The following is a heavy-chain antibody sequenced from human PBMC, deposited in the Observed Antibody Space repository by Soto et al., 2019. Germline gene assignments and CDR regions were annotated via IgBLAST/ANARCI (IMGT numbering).Heavy chain of an antibody. CDR1: GDTSTFYS. CDR3: ASSYGSGYRAFDY. CDR2: INPILSMS. Sequence: QVQLVQSGAEVKKPGSSVRVSCKASGDTSTFYSINWVRQAPGLGLEWMGRINPILSMSNYAQRFQGRVTMTADKSTSTAYRELSSLRSEATAMYYCASSYGSGYRAFDYWGQGALVTVSS. J-gene: IGHJ4*02. V-gene: IGHV1-69*02. D-gene: IGHD3-10*01.